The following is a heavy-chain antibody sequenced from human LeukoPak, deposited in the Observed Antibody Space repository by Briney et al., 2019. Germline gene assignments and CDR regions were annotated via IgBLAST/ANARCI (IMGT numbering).Heavy chain of an antibody. D-gene: IGHD3-22*01. Sequence: PSETLSLTCAVYGGSFSGYYWSWIRQPPGKGLEWIGEINHSGGTDYSPSLKSRATISVDTFKNQLSLKLSSVTAADTAVYYCARGGGYYYDSSGYIDYWGQGTLVTVSS. CDR2: INHSGGT. CDR3: ARGGGYYYDSSGYIDY. CDR1: GGSFSGYY. V-gene: IGHV4-34*01. J-gene: IGHJ4*02.